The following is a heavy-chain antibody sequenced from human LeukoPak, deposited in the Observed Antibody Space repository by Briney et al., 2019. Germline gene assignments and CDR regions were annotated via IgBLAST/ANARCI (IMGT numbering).Heavy chain of an antibody. CDR2: IYPGDSDT. D-gene: IGHD4-23*01. Sequence: GESLKISCKGSGYRFTSYWIGWVRQMPGKGLEWMGIIYPGDSDTRYSPSFQGQVTISADKSISAAYLHWSSLKASDTAMYYCARHTNDYGGYGDYWGQGTLVTVSS. V-gene: IGHV5-51*01. CDR1: GYRFTSYW. J-gene: IGHJ4*02. CDR3: ARHTNDYGGYGDY.